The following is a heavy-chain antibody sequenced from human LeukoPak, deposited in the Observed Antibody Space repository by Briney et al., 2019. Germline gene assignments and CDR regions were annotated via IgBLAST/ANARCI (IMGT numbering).Heavy chain of an antibody. D-gene: IGHD5-18*01. V-gene: IGHV1-2*02. J-gene: IGHJ4*02. CDR2: INPNSGGT. CDR3: ASLSRGYSYGYDATYVDY. CDR1: GYTFTGYY. Sequence: GASVKVSCKASGYTFTGYYMHWVRQAPGQGLERMGWINPNSGGTNYAQKFQGRVTMTRDTSISTAYMELSRLRSDDTAVYYCASLSRGYSYGYDATYVDYWGQGTLVTVSS.